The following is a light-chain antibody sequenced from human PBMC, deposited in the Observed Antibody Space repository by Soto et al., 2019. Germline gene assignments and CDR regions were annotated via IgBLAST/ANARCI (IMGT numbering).Light chain of an antibody. Sequence: EIVLTQSPGTLSLSPGERATLSCRASQRVSTRYLAWYQQKPAQAPRLLIYGASSRATGIPDRFSGSGSGTDFTLTISRLEPEDFAVYYCQQYGDSLTWTFGQGSKVVIK. CDR1: QRVSTRY. J-gene: IGKJ1*01. CDR2: GAS. CDR3: QQYGDSLTWT. V-gene: IGKV3-20*01.